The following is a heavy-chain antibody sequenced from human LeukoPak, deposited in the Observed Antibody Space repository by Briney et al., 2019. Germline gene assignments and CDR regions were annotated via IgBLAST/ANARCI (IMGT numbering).Heavy chain of an antibody. CDR3: AHRRSYRDYDY. CDR2: IFWDDGD. CDR1: GFSVSTSEVA. J-gene: IGHJ4*02. D-gene: IGHD4-11*01. Sequence: SGPTLVKPTQTLTLTCTFSGFSVSTSEVAVGWIRRPPGKALEWRALIFWDDGDRYSPSLKNRLTITKDTSKHQVLLTMASMAPLDTATYYCAHRRSYRDYDYWGQGTLVTVSS. V-gene: IGHV2-5*02.